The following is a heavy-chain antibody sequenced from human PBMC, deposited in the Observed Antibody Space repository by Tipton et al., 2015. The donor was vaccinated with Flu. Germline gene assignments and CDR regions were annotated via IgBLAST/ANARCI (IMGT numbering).Heavy chain of an antibody. V-gene: IGHV1-18*04. CDR2: ISTYNGDT. D-gene: IGHD5-12*01. CDR1: GYSFTSDG. J-gene: IGHJ4*02. CDR3: TLGLEWLQL. Sequence: QLVQSGGEVKKPGTSVKVSCKASGYSFTSDGITWVRQAPGQGLEWTGWISTYNGDTNVAQSLQGRVTMTRDTFANTAFLELTGLRSDDTAVYYCTLGLEWLQLWGQGTLITVSS.